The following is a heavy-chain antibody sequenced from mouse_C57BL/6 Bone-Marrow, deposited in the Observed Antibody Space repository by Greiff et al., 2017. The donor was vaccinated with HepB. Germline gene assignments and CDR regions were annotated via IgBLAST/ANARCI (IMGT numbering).Heavy chain of an antibody. CDR2: TFYSGIT. J-gene: IGHJ1*03. CDR3: ARRIIYYDYDVYWYFDV. D-gene: IGHD2-4*01. V-gene: IGHV3-3*01. Sequence: EVKLVDSGPSLVRPSQTLSLTCTVTGFSINSDCYWIWIRQFPGNKLEYIGYTFYSGITYYNPSLESRTYITRDTSKNQFSLKLSSVTTEDTATYYCARRIIYYDYDVYWYFDVWGTGTTVTVSS. CDR1: GFSINSDCY.